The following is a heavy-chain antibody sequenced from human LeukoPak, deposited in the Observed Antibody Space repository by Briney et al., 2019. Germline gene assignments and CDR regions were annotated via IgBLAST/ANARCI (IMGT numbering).Heavy chain of an antibody. J-gene: IGHJ6*03. Sequence: GGSLRLSCAASGFTFSSYAMSWVRQAPGKGLEWVSAISGSGGSTYYADSVKGRFTISRDNSRNTVYLQMNNLRAEDTAVYYCAGGVAEAKYDYYYYMDVWGKGTTVTVSS. CDR2: ISGSGGST. CDR1: GFTFSSYA. CDR3: AGGVAEAKYDYYYYMDV. V-gene: IGHV3-23*01. D-gene: IGHD2-15*01.